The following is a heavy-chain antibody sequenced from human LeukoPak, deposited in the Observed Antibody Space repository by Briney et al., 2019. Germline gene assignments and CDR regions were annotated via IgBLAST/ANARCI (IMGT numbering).Heavy chain of an antibody. Sequence: GGSLRLSCAASGFSFSNYEMNRVRQAPGKGLEWVSYISSSGSIKYSADAVRGRFTISRDNAKNSLYLQMNSLRAEDTATYYCSAQYSSSSVVDYWGQGTLVTVSS. J-gene: IGHJ4*02. CDR2: ISSSGSIK. CDR3: SAQYSSSSVVDY. CDR1: GFSFSNYE. D-gene: IGHD6-6*01. V-gene: IGHV3-48*03.